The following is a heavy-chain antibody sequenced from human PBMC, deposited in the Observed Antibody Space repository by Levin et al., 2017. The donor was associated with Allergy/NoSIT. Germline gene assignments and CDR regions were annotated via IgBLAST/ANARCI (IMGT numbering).Heavy chain of an antibody. CDR2: VTDGGDYT. D-gene: IGHD3-16*01. CDR1: GFTFANYA. CDR3: AKRLGEAAIPWGGYFDY. J-gene: IGHJ4*02. V-gene: IGHV3-23*01. Sequence: PGGSLRLSCEASGFTFANYAMSWVRQAPGKGLEWVSAVTDGGDYTNYANSVKGRFTISRDNSRNTLYLQMNTLRAEDTAVYYCAKRLGEAAIPWGGYFDYWGRGTLVTVSS.